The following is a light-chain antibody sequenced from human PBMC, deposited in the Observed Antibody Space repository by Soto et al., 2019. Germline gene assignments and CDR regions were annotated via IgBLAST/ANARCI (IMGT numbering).Light chain of an antibody. V-gene: IGLV2-14*03. J-gene: IGLJ2*01. Sequence: QSALTQPASVSGSPGQSITISCTGTSSDVGGYNYVSWYQHHPGKAPKLMIYDVTNRPSGVSKRFSGSKSGNTASLTISGLQAEDEADYYCSSYMRSSIPVVFGGGTKLTVL. CDR2: DVT. CDR3: SSYMRSSIPVV. CDR1: SSDVGGYNY.